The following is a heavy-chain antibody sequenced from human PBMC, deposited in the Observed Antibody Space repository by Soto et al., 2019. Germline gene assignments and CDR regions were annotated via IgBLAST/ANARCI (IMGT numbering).Heavy chain of an antibody. V-gene: IGHV1-3*01. CDR3: ARDLGGWTDY. J-gene: IGHJ4*02. D-gene: IGHD6-19*01. CDR1: GYTFTSYA. Sequence: QVQLVQSGAEVKKPGASVKVSCKASGYTFTSYAMHWVRQAPGQRLEWMGWINAGNGNTKYSQKFQGRVTITRDTSASTAYMELSRLRSEDTTVYCCARDLGGWTDYWGQGTLVTVSS. CDR2: INAGNGNT.